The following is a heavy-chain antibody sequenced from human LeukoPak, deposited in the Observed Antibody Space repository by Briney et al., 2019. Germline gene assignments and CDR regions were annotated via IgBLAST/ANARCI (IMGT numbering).Heavy chain of an antibody. J-gene: IGHJ4*02. D-gene: IGHD2-21*02. V-gene: IGHV4-59*01. Sequence: SETLSLTCTVSGGSISSYYWSWIRQPPGKGLEWIGYIYYSGSTNYNPSLKSRVTISVDTSKNQFSLKLSSVTAADSAVYYCAIGGSGGDCSALDYWGQGSLVTVSS. CDR1: GGSISSYY. CDR3: AIGGSGGDCSALDY. CDR2: IYYSGST.